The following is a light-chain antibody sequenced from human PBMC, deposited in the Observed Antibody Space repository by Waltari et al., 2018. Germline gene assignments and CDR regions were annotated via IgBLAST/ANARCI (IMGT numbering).Light chain of an antibody. CDR3: NSRDSSGNVV. Sequence: SSELTQDPAVSVALGQTVRITCQGDSLRSYYASWYQQKPGQAPVLVIYGKNNRPSGSPDRFSGSSSGNTASLTSTGAQAEDEADYYCNSRDSSGNVVFGGGTKLTVL. CDR2: GKN. CDR1: SLRSYY. V-gene: IGLV3-19*01. J-gene: IGLJ2*01.